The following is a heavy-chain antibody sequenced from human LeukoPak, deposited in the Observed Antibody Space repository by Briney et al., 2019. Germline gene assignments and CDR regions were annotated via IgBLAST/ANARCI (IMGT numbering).Heavy chain of an antibody. J-gene: IGHJ4*02. CDR3: ASGDGYLQPY. Sequence: PGGSLRLSCAASGFSVSGKFMSWVRQAPGKGLEWVLIIHYDGKIRYAGSVGGRFTIYRDDSENTLFLQMNSLRVDDTAVYFCASGDGYLQPYWGQGTLVTVSS. CDR1: GFSVSGKF. D-gene: IGHD2-21*01. V-gene: IGHV3-53*01. CDR2: IHYDGKI.